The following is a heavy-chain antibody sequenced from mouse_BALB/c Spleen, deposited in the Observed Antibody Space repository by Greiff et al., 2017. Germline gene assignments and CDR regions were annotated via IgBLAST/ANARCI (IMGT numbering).Heavy chain of an antibody. V-gene: IGHV5-6*01. CDR1: GFTFSSYG. Sequence: EVKLMESGGDLVKPGGSLKLSCAASGFTFSSYGMSWVRQTPDKRLEWVATISSGGSYTYYPDSVKGRFTISRDNAKNTLYLQMSSLKSEDTAMYYCASPRYDGYFDVWGAGTTVTVSS. D-gene: IGHD2-14*01. CDR3: ASPRYDGYFDV. J-gene: IGHJ1*01. CDR2: ISSGGSYT.